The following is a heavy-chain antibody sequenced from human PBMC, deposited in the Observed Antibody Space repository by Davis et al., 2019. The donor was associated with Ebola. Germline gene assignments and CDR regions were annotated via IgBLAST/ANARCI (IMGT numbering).Heavy chain of an antibody. CDR2: ISGSGGST. D-gene: IGHD4-17*01. V-gene: IGHV3-23*01. J-gene: IGHJ4*02. Sequence: GGSLRLSCAASGFTFSSYAMSWVRQAPGKGLEWVSAISGSGGSTYYADSVKGRFTISRDNSKNTLYLQMNSLRAEDTAVYYCARDLESATTEFRWGQGTLVTVSS. CDR1: GFTFSSYA. CDR3: ARDLESATTEFR.